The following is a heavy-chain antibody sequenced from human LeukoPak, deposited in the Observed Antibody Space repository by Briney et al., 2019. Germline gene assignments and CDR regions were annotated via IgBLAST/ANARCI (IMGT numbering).Heavy chain of an antibody. Sequence: SETLSLTCTVSGGSISSSSYYWGWIRQPPGKGLEWIGSIYYSGSTYYNPSLKSRVTISVDTFKNQFSLKLSSVTAADTAVYYCARVRTTVVTPSSHPFDPWGQGTLVTVSS. V-gene: IGHV4-39*07. CDR2: IYYSGST. J-gene: IGHJ5*02. CDR3: ARVRTTVVTPSSHPFDP. CDR1: GGSISSSSYY. D-gene: IGHD4-23*01.